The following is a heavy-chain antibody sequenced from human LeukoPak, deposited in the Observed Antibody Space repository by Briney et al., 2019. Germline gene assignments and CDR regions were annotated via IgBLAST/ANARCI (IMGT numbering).Heavy chain of an antibody. V-gene: IGHV4-59*01. D-gene: IGHD5-18*01. Sequence: PSETLSLTCTVSGGSTNSYFWTWIRQPPGKGLEWIGDIYYSGSTKYNPSLKSRVTISLDTSKNQFSLNLSSVTAADTAVYYCARDIRGYNYGWFDYWGQGTLVTVSS. CDR3: ARDIRGYNYGWFDY. CDR1: GGSTNSYF. CDR2: IYYSGST. J-gene: IGHJ4*02.